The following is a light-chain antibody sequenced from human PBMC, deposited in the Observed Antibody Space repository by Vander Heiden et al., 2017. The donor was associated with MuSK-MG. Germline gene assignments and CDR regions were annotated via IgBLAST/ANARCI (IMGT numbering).Light chain of an antibody. CDR3: SSYRSSSTPVV. Sequence: QPALSPPASVSGHPRRPITISCTGTSRDVGGYNYVSWYQQHPGRAPKLMIYDVSNRPSGVSNRFSGSKSGNTASLTISGLQAEDEADYYCSSYRSSSTPVVFGGGTKLTVV. CDR2: DVS. CDR1: SRDVGGYNY. V-gene: IGLV2-14*03. J-gene: IGLJ2*01.